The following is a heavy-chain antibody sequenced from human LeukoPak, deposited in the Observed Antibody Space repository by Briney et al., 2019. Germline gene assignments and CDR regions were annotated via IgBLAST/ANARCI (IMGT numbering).Heavy chain of an antibody. Sequence: PSETLSLTCNVFGGSISGYYWSWIRQLAGKGLEWIGRLYGSATIKYNPSLRSRLSLSGDTSKNQFSLKLSSVTAADTAVYYCAREARLASAAGLDVWGQGTMVTVS. CDR3: AREARLASAAGLDV. J-gene: IGHJ6*02. D-gene: IGHD5-12*01. CDR1: GGSISGYY. CDR2: LYGSATI. V-gene: IGHV4-4*07.